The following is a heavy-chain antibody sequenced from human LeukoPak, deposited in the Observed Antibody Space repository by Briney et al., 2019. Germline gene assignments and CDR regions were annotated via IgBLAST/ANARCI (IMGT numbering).Heavy chain of an antibody. J-gene: IGHJ3*02. CDR2: IYRSGST. CDR1: GFTVSTNY. Sequence: GGSLRLSCAASGFTVSTNYVSWVRQAPGKGLEWVSVIYRSGSTYYADSVKGRFTISRDNSKNTLYLQMNRLRAEDTAVYYYARDSGHDAFDIWGQGTMVTVSS. V-gene: IGHV3-53*01. CDR3: ARDSGHDAFDI.